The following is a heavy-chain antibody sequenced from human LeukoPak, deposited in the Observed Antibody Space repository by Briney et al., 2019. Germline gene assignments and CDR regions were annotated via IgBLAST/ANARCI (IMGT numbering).Heavy chain of an antibody. Sequence: SVTVSCTASGGTFSSYAISWVRQAPGQGLEWMGGIIPIFGTANYAQKFQGRVTITADESTSTAYMELSSLRSEDTAVYYCARDYGDYATFNNWFDPWGQGTLVTVSS. V-gene: IGHV1-69*01. CDR1: GGTFSSYA. CDR3: ARDYGDYATFNNWFDP. J-gene: IGHJ5*02. CDR2: IIPIFGTA. D-gene: IGHD4-17*01.